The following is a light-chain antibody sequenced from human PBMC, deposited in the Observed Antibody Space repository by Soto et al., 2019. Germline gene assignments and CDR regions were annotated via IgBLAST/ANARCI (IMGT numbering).Light chain of an antibody. Sequence: DIVMTQSPLSLPVTPGEPASISCRSSQSLLHSNGYNYLDWYLQKPGQSPQLLIYLGSNRASGVPDRCSGSGAGTDFTLKISRVAAEDVVFYYCMQALQFYTFGQGTKLEIK. CDR3: MQALQFYT. V-gene: IGKV2-28*01. CDR2: LGS. J-gene: IGKJ2*01. CDR1: QSLLHSNGYNY.